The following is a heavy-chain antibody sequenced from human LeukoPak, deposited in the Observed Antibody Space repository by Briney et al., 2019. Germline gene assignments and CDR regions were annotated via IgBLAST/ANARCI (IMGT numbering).Heavy chain of an antibody. CDR1: GGSISSGGYY. Sequence: SQTLSLTCTVSGGSISSGGYYWSWLRQPPGKGLEWIGYIYHSGSTYYNPSLKSRFTISVDRSKNQFSLKLSSVTAADTAIYYCARIHYDFWSGYYFDYCGQRTLVTVSS. CDR3: ARIHYDFWSGYYFDY. CDR2: IYHSGST. J-gene: IGHJ4*02. V-gene: IGHV4-30-2*01. D-gene: IGHD3-3*01.